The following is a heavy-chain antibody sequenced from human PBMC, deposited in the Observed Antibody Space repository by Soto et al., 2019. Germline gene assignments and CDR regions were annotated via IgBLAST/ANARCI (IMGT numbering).Heavy chain of an antibody. CDR3: AKGWVVVPAAIHYYYGMDV. V-gene: IGHV3-23*01. CDR1: GFTFSSYA. D-gene: IGHD2-2*02. Sequence: GGSLRLSCAASGFTFSSYAMSWVHQAPGKGLEWVSAISGSGGSTYYADSVKGRFTISRDNSKNTLYLQMNSLRAEDTAVYYCAKGWVVVPAAIHYYYGMDVWGQGTTVTVSS. J-gene: IGHJ6*02. CDR2: ISGSGGST.